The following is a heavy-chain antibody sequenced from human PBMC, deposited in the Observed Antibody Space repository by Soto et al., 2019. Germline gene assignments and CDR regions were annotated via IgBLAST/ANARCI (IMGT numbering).Heavy chain of an antibody. V-gene: IGHV2-5*02. Sequence: SGPRLVNPTQTLTLTCTFSGFSLSNSGAGVGWIRQPPAKALEWLAVVYWDDDKRYSPSLKSRLTITKDTSKSQVVLTLTNVDPVDTATYYCTRSTNWNYEYYFDYWGQGTLVTVSS. D-gene: IGHD1-7*01. CDR3: TRSTNWNYEYYFDY. CDR2: VYWDDDK. CDR1: GFSLSNSGAG. J-gene: IGHJ4*02.